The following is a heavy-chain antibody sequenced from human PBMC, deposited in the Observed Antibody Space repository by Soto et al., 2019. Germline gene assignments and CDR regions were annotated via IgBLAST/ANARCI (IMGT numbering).Heavy chain of an antibody. CDR2: MNPNSGNT. V-gene: IGHV1-8*01. J-gene: IGHJ3*02. D-gene: IGHD5-12*01. CDR1: GYTFTSYD. Sequence: ASVKVSCKASGYTFTSYDINWVRQATGQGLEWMGWMNPNSGNTGYAQKFQGRVTMTRNTSISTAYMELSSLRSEDTAVYYCAKDREMATTQDAFDIWGQGTMVTVSS. CDR3: AKDREMATTQDAFDI.